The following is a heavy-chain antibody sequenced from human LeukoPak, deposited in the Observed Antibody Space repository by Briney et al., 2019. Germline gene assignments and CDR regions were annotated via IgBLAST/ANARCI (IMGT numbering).Heavy chain of an antibody. CDR3: ARGALWGSKCWFDP. Sequence: TGGSLRLSCAASGFTFSSYSMNWVRQAPGKGLEWVSYISSSSSTIYYADSVKGRFTISRDNAKNSLYLQMNSLRDEDTAVYYCARGALWGSKCWFDPWGQGTLVTVSS. CDR1: GFTFSSYS. D-gene: IGHD3-16*01. V-gene: IGHV3-48*02. J-gene: IGHJ5*02. CDR2: ISSSSSTI.